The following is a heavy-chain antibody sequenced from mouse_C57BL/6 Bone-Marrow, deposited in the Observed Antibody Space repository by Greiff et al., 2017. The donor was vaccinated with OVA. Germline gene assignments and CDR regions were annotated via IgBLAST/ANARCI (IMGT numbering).Heavy chain of an antibody. V-gene: IGHV5-4*03. CDR2: ISDGGSYT. CDR1: GFTFSSYA. D-gene: IGHD2-2*01. J-gene: IGHJ2*01. Sequence: EVKLVESGGGLVKPGGSLKLSCAASGFTFSSYAMSWVRQTPDKRLEWVATISDGGSYTYYPDNVKGRFTISRDNAKNNLYLQRSHLKSEDTAMYYCARALYGYDLFDYWGQGTTLTVSS. CDR3: ARALYGYDLFDY.